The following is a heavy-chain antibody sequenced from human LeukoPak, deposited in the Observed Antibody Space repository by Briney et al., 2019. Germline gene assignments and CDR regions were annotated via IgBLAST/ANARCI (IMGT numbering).Heavy chain of an antibody. CDR3: AKARLYCSSGTCSDHPATLTGMDV. CDR1: GFTFDEYA. V-gene: IGHV3-23*01. J-gene: IGHJ6*02. D-gene: IGHD2-15*01. CDR2: ITNSGVTT. Sequence: GGSLRLSCAASGFTFDEYAMHWVRQAPGKGLEWVSLITNSGVTTHYADSVKGRFTISRDNSRSTLYLQLNSLRADDTALYYCAKARLYCSSGTCSDHPATLTGMDVWGQGTTVTVSS.